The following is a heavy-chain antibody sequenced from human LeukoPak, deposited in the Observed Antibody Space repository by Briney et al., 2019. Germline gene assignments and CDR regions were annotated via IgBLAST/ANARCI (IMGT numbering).Heavy chain of an antibody. CDR2: INHSGST. V-gene: IGHV4-34*01. Sequence: TSETLSLTCAVYGGSFSGYYWSWIRQPPGKGLEWIGEINHSGSTNYNPSLKSRVTISVDTSKNQFSLKLSSVTAADTAVYYCARGPPYIVVVTPIGFFHHWGQGTLVTVSS. CDR1: GGSFSGYY. D-gene: IGHD2-21*02. CDR3: ARGPPYIVVVTPIGFFHH. J-gene: IGHJ4*02.